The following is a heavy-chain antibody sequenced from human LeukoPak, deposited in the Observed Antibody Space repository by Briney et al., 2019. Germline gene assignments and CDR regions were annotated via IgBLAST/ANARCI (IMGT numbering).Heavy chain of an antibody. CDR3: ARSSDYSTFDY. CDR1: GGSISSSDYY. D-gene: IGHD4-11*01. V-gene: IGHV4-30-4*01. Sequence: SETLSLTCTVSGGSISSSDYYWSWIRQPPGKGLEWIGYIYYSGSTYYNPSLKSRVTISVDTSKNQFSLKLSSVTAADTAVYYCARSSDYSTFDYWGQGTLVTVSS. CDR2: IYYSGST. J-gene: IGHJ4*02.